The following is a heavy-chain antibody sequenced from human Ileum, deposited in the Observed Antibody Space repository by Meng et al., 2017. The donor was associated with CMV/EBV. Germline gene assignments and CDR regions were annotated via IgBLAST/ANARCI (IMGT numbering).Heavy chain of an antibody. D-gene: IGHD1-26*01. CDR3: ARDLTNKWFYY. J-gene: IGHJ4*02. V-gene: IGHV4-39*07. Sequence: QLPQSGPGLVKPAETLSLTCTASGAPISSGSHSWAWFRQPPGKRLEWIGSMYFSGIADYNPSLKSRVTISLHATQKQFSLRLTSVTAADSAVYFCARDLTNKWFYYWGQGTLVTVSS. CDR2: MYFSGIA. CDR1: GAPISSGSHS.